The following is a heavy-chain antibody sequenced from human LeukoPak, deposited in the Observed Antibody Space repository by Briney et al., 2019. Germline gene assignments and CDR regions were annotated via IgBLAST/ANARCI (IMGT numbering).Heavy chain of an antibody. CDR2: IYHSGST. CDR1: GYSITIDYY. J-gene: IGHJ4*02. D-gene: IGHD2-2*01. V-gene: IGHV4-38-2*01. Sequence: SETLSLTCAVSGYSITIDYYWGWVRQPPGKGLEWIGTIYHSGSTYYNPSLKSRVTISVDTSKNHVSLKLRSVTAADTAVYYCARQNLVPSAYIDYWGQGILVTVSS. CDR3: ARQNLVPSAYIDY.